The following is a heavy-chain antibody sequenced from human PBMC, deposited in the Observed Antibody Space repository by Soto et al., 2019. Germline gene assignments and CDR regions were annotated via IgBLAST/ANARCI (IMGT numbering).Heavy chain of an antibody. CDR3: ARSGSSSWYRRFDY. J-gene: IGHJ4*02. V-gene: IGHV3-21*01. CDR1: GFTFSSYS. CDR2: ISSSSSYI. D-gene: IGHD6-13*01. Sequence: EVQLVESGGGLVKPGGSLRLSCAASGFTFSSYSMNWVRQAPGKGLEWVSSISSSSSYIYYADSVKGRFTISRDNAKNSLYLQMNSLRAEDTAVYYCARSGSSSWYRRFDYWGQGTLVTVSS.